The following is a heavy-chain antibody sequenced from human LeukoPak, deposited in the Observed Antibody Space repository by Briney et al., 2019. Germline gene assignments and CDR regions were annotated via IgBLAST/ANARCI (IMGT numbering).Heavy chain of an antibody. CDR1: RGSLNTATFD. Sequence: SETLSLTRAHSRGSLNTATFDWGWTRPPPGRSISCISSISSEDSAYSMPSLMSRVTIYIKTSMNLFSLGLSSVTAADTGLFNCARFKGGTGFAYWGQGILVIVSS. D-gene: IGHD3/OR15-3a*01. J-gene: IGHJ4*02. V-gene: IGHV4-39*01. CDR3: ARFKGGTGFAY. CDR2: ISSEDSA.